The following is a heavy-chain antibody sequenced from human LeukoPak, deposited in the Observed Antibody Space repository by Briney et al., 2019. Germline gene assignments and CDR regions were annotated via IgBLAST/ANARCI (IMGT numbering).Heavy chain of an antibody. CDR1: GGSISSSNW. CDR3: ARDQSVTPVTTKATFDY. J-gene: IGHJ4*02. CDR2: IYHSGST. Sequence: SETLSLTCAVSGGSISSSNWWSWIRQPPGKGLEWIGKIYHSGSTNYNPSLKSRVTISVDKSKTQLSLKLSSVTAADTAVYYCARDQSVTPVTTKATFDYWGQGTLVTVSS. D-gene: IGHD4-17*01. V-gene: IGHV4-4*02.